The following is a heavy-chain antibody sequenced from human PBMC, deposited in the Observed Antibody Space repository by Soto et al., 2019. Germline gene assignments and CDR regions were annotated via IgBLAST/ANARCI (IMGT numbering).Heavy chain of an antibody. CDR3: ARDLYRDSYGTYYGMDV. J-gene: IGHJ6*02. CDR2: IYYSGST. V-gene: IGHV4-31*03. Sequence: QVQLQESGPGLVKPSQTLSLTCTVSGGSISSGGYYWSWIRQHPGKGLQWIGYIYYSGSTYYNPSLKNRVTISVDTSKNQFSLKLSSVTAADTAVYYCARDLYRDSYGTYYGMDVWGQGTTVTVSS. D-gene: IGHD5-18*01. CDR1: GGSISSGGYY.